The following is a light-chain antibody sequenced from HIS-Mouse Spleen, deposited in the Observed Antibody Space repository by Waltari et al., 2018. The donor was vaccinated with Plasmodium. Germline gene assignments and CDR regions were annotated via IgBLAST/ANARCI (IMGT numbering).Light chain of an antibody. J-gene: IGKJ4*01. CDR3: QQRSNWPLT. Sequence: TQSPATLSLSPGERATLSCRASQSVSSYLAWYQQKPGQAPRLLIYDASNRATGIPARFSGSGSGTDFTLTISSLEPEDFAVYYCQQRSNWPLTFGGGTKVEIK. CDR1: QSVSSY. CDR2: DAS. V-gene: IGKV3-11*01.